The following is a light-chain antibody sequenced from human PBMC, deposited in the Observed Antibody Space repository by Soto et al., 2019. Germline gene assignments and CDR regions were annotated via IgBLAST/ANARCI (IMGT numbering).Light chain of an antibody. V-gene: IGKV3-15*01. CDR3: QQYKDWFSIT. J-gene: IGKJ5*01. CDR1: QSVSSK. Sequence: EIVLTQSPATLSVSPGERATLSCRASQSVSSKLAWYQQRPGQSPRLLIYGASTRATDIPARFSGSGSGTEFTLTISSLQSEDFAVNYCQQYKDWFSITFGQGTRLEIK. CDR2: GAS.